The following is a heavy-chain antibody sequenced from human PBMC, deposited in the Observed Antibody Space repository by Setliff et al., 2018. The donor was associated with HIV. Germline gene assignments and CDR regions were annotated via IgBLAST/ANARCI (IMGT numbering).Heavy chain of an antibody. CDR3: ARDLIRITPHGDLPF. Sequence: ASVKVSCKASGYTFTDYYIHWVRQAPGHGLEWVGRINPKSGVTSYAQDFRARVTMTRDTSSTTAYMELSTLRSDDTALYYCARDLIRITPHGDLPFWGQGTLVTVSS. D-gene: IGHD2-15*01. J-gene: IGHJ4*02. V-gene: IGHV1-2*06. CDR2: INPKSGVT. CDR1: GYTFTDYY.